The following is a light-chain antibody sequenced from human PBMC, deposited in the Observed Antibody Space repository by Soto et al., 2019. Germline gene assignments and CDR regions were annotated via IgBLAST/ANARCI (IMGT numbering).Light chain of an antibody. V-gene: IGKV3-20*01. Sequence: EIVLTQSPGTLSLSPGERATLSCRTSQTVSSSFLAWYQQTPGQAPRLLISGASSRATGIPDRFSGSGSGTDFTLTISRLEPEDFAVYYCQQYGSSPMYTFGQGTKLEIK. CDR2: GAS. CDR3: QQYGSSPMYT. CDR1: QTVSSSF. J-gene: IGKJ2*01.